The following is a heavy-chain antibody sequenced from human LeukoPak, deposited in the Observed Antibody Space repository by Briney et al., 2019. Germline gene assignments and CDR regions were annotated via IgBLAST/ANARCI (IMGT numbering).Heavy chain of an antibody. Sequence: GGSLRLSCAASGFTFSSYSMNWVRQAPGKGLEWVSSISSSSSYIYYADSVKGRFTISRDNAKNSPYLQMNSLRAEDTAVYYCARGSYSSSWYYYYYYMDVWGKGTTVTVSS. D-gene: IGHD6-13*01. CDR2: ISSSSSYI. J-gene: IGHJ6*03. CDR1: GFTFSSYS. V-gene: IGHV3-21*01. CDR3: ARGSYSSSWYYYYYYMDV.